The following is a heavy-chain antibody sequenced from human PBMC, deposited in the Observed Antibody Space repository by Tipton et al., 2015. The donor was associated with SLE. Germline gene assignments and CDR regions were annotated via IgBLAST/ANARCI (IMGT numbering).Heavy chain of an antibody. J-gene: IGHJ6*02. CDR2: INHSGST. D-gene: IGHD3-3*01. Sequence: TLSLTCAVYGGSFSGYYWSWIRQPPGKGLEWIGEINHSGSTNYNPSLKSRVTISVDTSKNQFSLKLSSVTTADTAVYYCARAQTGGVTIFGGRYYGMDVWGQGTTVTVSS. V-gene: IGHV4-34*01. CDR1: GGSFSGYY. CDR3: ARAQTGGVTIFGGRYYGMDV.